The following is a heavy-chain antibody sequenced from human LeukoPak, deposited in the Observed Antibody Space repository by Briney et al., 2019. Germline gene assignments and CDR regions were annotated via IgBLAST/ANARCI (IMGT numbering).Heavy chain of an antibody. CDR2: INPSGGST. CDR1: GYTFTSYY. CDR3: ARETYYYDSSGSPPGFDP. J-gene: IGHJ5*02. D-gene: IGHD3-22*01. V-gene: IGHV1-46*01. Sequence: ASVKVSCKASGYTFTSYYMHWVRQAPGQGLEWMGIINPSGGSTSYAQKFQGRVTMTRDTSTSTVYMKLSSLRSEDTAVYYCARETYYYDSSGSPPGFDPWGQGTLVTVSS.